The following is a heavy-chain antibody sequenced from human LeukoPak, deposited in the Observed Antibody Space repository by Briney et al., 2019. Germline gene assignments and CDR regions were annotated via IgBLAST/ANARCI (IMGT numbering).Heavy chain of an antibody. CDR3: AREYSSSSGSVSDY. CDR2: ITRSSSTI. J-gene: IGHJ4*02. V-gene: IGHV3-48*02. CDR1: GFTFSSYN. D-gene: IGHD6-6*01. Sequence: GGSLRLSRAASGFTFSSYNMNWVRQAPGKGLEWVSYITRSSSTIYYADSVKGRFTISRDNAKNSLYLQMNSLRDEDTAVYYCAREYSSSSGSVSDYRGQGTLVTVSS.